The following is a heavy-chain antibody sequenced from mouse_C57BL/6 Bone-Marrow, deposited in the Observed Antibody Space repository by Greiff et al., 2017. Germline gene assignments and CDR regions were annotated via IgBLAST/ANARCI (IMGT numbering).Heavy chain of an antibody. CDR3: TSDYYGSSPYYFDY. D-gene: IGHD1-1*01. CDR1: GFNIKDDY. J-gene: IGHJ2*01. Sequence: EVKLQESGAELVRPGASVKLSCTASGFNIKDDYMHWVKQRPEQGLEWIGWIDPENGDTEYASKFQGKATITADPSSNTAYLQLSSLTSEDTAVYYCTSDYYGSSPYYFDYWGQGTTLTVSS. CDR2: IDPENGDT. V-gene: IGHV14-4*01.